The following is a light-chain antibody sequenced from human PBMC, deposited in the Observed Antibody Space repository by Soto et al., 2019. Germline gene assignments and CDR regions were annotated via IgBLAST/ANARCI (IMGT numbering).Light chain of an antibody. Sequence: EFVLTPSPGTLSLSPGERATLSCRASQTVRNNYLAWYQQKPGQAPRLLIYDASSMATGIPDRFSGGGSGTDFTLSISRLEPEDFAVYYCQQFSSYPLTFGGGTKVEIK. J-gene: IGKJ4*01. CDR1: QTVRNNY. CDR3: QQFSSYPLT. CDR2: DAS. V-gene: IGKV3-20*01.